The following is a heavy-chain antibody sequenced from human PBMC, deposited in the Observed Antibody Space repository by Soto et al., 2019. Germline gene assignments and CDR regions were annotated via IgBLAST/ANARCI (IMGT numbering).Heavy chain of an antibody. J-gene: IGHJ6*02. Sequence: GGSLRLSCAASGFTFSSYALHWVRQAPGTGLEWEPVISYDGSNKYYADTVKGRFTISRDNSKNPLYLQMNSLRAADTAVYYCARDLVAEAGGHYYYYGLDVWGQGTTVTVSS. CDR1: GFTFSSYA. CDR3: ARDLVAEAGGHYYYYGLDV. D-gene: IGHD6-19*01. CDR2: ISYDGSNK. V-gene: IGHV3-30-3*01.